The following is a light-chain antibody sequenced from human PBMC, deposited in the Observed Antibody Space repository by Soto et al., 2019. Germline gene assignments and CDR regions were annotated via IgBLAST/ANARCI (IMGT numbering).Light chain of an antibody. CDR3: QYYDGSPRT. J-gene: IGKJ2*01. CDR2: GVF. CDR1: QTVNSDY. V-gene: IGKV3-20*01. Sequence: ETVLTQSPGTVSLSPGERATLSCTTSQTVNSDYLAWYQQKPGQAPRLLIYGVFNRATGIPDRFSGSGSGTYFTLTISGLEPEDSAVYYCQYYDGSPRTFGQGTNLEI.